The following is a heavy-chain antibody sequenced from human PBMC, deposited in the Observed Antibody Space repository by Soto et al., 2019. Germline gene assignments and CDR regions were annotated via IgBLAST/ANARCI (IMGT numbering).Heavy chain of an antibody. CDR1: GFTFSSYG. J-gene: IGHJ3*02. D-gene: IGHD3-16*01. CDR2: ISYDGSNK. V-gene: IGHV3-30*18. CDR3: AKDQTWGYWGSSLDAFDI. Sequence: GGSLRLSCAASGFTFSSYGMHWVRQAPGKGLEWVAVISYDGSNKYYADSVKGRFTISRDNSKNTLYLQMNSLRAEDTAVYYCAKDQTWGYWGSSLDAFDIWGQGTMVTVSS.